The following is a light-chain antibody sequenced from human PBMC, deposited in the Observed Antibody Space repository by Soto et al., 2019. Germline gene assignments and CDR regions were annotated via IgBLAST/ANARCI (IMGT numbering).Light chain of an antibody. V-gene: IGLV2-14*01. CDR3: SSSTSSSTRRYV. CDR2: DVS. Sequence: QSALTQPASVSGSPGQSITISCTGTSSDVGGYNYVSWYQQHPGKAPKLLIYDVSNRPSGVSNRFSGSKSGNTASLTISGLQAEDEADYYCSSSTSSSTRRYVFGTGTKVTVL. CDR1: SSDVGGYNY. J-gene: IGLJ1*01.